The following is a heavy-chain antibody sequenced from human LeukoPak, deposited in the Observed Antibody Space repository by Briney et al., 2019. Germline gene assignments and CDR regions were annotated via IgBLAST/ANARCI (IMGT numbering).Heavy chain of an antibody. Sequence: GGSLRLSCAASGFTVSTNYMSWVRQAPGKGLEWVSVIYSGGSTSYADSVKGRFTISRDNSKNTLYLQMNSLRAEGTAVYYCARHFGVISRGVYYYYYGMDVWGQGTTVTVSS. V-gene: IGHV3-66*04. CDR3: ARHFGVISRGVYYYYYGMDV. D-gene: IGHD3-3*01. CDR2: IYSGGST. CDR1: GFTVSTNY. J-gene: IGHJ6*02.